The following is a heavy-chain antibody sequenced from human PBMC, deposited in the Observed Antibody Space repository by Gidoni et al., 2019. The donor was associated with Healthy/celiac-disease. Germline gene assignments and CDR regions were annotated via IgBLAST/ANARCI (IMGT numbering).Heavy chain of an antibody. D-gene: IGHD6-19*01. CDR2: ISSSSSYI. Sequence: EVQLVESGGGLVKPGGSLRLSCAASGFTFSSYSMNWVRQAPGKGLEWVSSISSSSSYIYYADSVKGRFTISRDNAKNSLYLQMNSLRAEDTAVYYCARDLSRAVAGTAHYYGMDVWGQGTTVTVSS. CDR1: GFTFSSYS. J-gene: IGHJ6*02. CDR3: ARDLSRAVAGTAHYYGMDV. V-gene: IGHV3-21*01.